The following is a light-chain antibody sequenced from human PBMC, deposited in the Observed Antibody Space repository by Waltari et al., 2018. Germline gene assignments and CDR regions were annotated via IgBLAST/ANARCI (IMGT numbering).Light chain of an antibody. J-gene: IGKJ4*01. CDR1: QSVYTY. CDR3: QERSNWPGGS. V-gene: IGKV3-11*01. Sequence: EIVFTQSPATLSLSPGESATLPCRASQSVYTYLAWYQQTPGQAPRLLIYDASNRATGIPARFVGSGSGTDFTLTISSLEPEDFAVYYCQERSNWPGGSFGGGTKVEIK. CDR2: DAS.